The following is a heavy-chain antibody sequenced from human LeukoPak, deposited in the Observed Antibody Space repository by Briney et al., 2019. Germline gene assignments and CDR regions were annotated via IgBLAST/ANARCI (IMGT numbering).Heavy chain of an antibody. CDR2: MNPNSGNT. CDR3: ARGRGVSLWFGELLSGDY. V-gene: IGHV1-8*01. Sequence: GASVKVSCKDSGYTFTSYDMKWVGQAAGQGLEWKRWMNPNSGNTGYAQKFQGRVTMTLDTSISTAYMELSSLRSEDTAVYYCARGRGVSLWFGELLSGDYWGQGTLVTVSS. CDR1: GYTFTSYD. D-gene: IGHD3-10*01. J-gene: IGHJ4*02.